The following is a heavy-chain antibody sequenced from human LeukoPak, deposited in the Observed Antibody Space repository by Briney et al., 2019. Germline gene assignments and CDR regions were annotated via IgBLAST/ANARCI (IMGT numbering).Heavy chain of an antibody. CDR3: ATGQTGTHGY. D-gene: IGHD1-7*01. CDR1: GYTPTDYY. CDR2: VDPENGET. V-gene: IGHV1-69-2*01. Sequence: VKVSCKVSGYTPTDYYMHWVQQAPGKGLEWMGLVDPENGETVYAEKFQGRATMTADTSTDTAYLELSGLRSEDTAVYYCATGQTGTHGYWGQGTLVTVSS. J-gene: IGHJ4*02.